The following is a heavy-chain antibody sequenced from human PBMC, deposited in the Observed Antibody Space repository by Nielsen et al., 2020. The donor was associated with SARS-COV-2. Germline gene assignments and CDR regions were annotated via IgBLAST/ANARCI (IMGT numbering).Heavy chain of an antibody. Sequence: SETLSLTCTVSGGSISSSSYYWGWIRQPPGKGLEWIGSIYYSGSTYYNPSLKSRVTISVDTSKNQFSLKLSSVTAADTAVYYCARAPGDYSSGGGADYWGQGTLVTVSS. J-gene: IGHJ4*02. CDR3: ARAPGDYSSGGGADY. CDR2: IYYSGST. V-gene: IGHV4-39*07. D-gene: IGHD6-19*01. CDR1: GGSISSSSYY.